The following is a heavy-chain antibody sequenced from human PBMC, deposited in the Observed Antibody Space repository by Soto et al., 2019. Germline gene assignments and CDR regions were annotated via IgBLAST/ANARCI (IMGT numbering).Heavy chain of an antibody. Sequence: EVQLLESGGGLVQPGGSLRLSCTASGFTFSDHAMTWVRQAPGKGLEWLSGISGGGSGAYYADSVKGRFTVSRANSNNTLFLQMDGLRVEDTAVYYCAIDLWWYTHWGQGTLVTVSS. J-gene: IGHJ4*02. CDR3: AIDLWWYTH. CDR1: GFTFSDHA. V-gene: IGHV3-23*01. D-gene: IGHD2-15*01. CDR2: ISGGGSGA.